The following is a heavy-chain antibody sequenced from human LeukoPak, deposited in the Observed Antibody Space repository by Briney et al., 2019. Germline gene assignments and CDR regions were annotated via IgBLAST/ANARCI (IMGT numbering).Heavy chain of an antibody. D-gene: IGHD3-10*01. Sequence: PSETLSLTCTVSGGSISSGSYFWSWIRQPAGKGLEWIGRIYTSGSTNYNPSLKSRVTISVDTSKNQFSLKLSSVTAADTAVYYCARHSSPQWFEIHNWFDPWGQGTLVTVSS. CDR3: ARHSSPQWFEIHNWFDP. CDR2: IYTSGST. J-gene: IGHJ5*02. V-gene: IGHV4-61*02. CDR1: GGSISSGSYF.